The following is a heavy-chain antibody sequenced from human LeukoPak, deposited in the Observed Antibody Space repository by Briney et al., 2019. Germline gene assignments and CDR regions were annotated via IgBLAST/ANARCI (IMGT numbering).Heavy chain of an antibody. CDR3: ATYRQVLLPFES. D-gene: IGHD2-8*02. CDR2: ISYDGSNK. Sequence: GGSLRLSCAASGFTFSSYGMHWVRQAPGKGLEWVALISYDGSNKYYADSVKGRFTIYRDNSKSTLSLQMNSLRAEDTAIYYCATYRQVLLPFESWGQGTLVTVSS. V-gene: IGHV3-30*03. CDR1: GFTFSSYG. J-gene: IGHJ4*02.